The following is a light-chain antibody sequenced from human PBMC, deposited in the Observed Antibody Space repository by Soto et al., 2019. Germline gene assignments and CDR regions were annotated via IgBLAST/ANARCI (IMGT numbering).Light chain of an antibody. CDR2: EVS. CDR1: SSDVESYNV. J-gene: IGLJ1*01. V-gene: IGLV2-23*02. Sequence: QSVLTQPASVSGSPGQSITISCTGTSSDVESYNVVSWYQQHPGKAPKLLIYEVSKRPSGVSDRFSGSKSGNTASLTISGLQAEDEADYHCCSYAGSSSAYVFGTGTKVTVL. CDR3: CSYAGSSSAYV.